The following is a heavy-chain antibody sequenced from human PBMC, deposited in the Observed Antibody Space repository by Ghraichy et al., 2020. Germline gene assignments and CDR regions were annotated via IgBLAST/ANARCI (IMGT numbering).Heavy chain of an antibody. Sequence: SETLSLTCTVSGGSISSYYWSWIRQPPGKGLEWIGYIYYSGSTNYNPSLKSRVTISVDTSKNQFSLKLSSVTAADTAVYYCARDRRGAAGTFWFDYCGQGTLVTVSS. J-gene: IGHJ4*01. D-gene: IGHD6-13*01. CDR3: ARDRRGAAGTFWFDY. CDR1: GGSISSYY. V-gene: IGHV4-59*01. CDR2: IYYSGST.